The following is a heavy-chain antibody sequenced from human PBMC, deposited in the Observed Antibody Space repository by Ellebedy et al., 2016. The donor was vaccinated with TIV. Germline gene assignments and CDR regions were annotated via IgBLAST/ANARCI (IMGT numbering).Heavy chain of an antibody. J-gene: IGHJ6*02. D-gene: IGHD1-26*01. CDR2: INPNKGNT. Sequence: AASVKVSCKASGYTFTTYGVSWVRQAPGQGLEWMGWINPNKGNTLYAQNLQDRLTMTTDASTSTAYMELRSLRSDDTDVYFCARDRFIVPGTRAYYGMDVWGQGTTVTVS. V-gene: IGHV1-18*04. CDR3: ARDRFIVPGTRAYYGMDV. CDR1: GYTFTTYG.